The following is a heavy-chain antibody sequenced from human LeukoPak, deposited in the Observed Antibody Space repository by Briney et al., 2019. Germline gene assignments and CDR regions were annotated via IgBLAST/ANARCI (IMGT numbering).Heavy chain of an antibody. CDR1: GGSISSGGYY. V-gene: IGHV4-31*03. J-gene: IGHJ4*02. D-gene: IGHD5-18*01. CDR2: IYYSGST. Sequence: PSETLSLTCTVSGGSISSGGYYWSWIRQHPGKGLEWIGYIYYSGSTYYNPSLKSRVTISVDTSKNQFSLKLSSVTAADTAVYYCAALDTAMGYFDYWGQGTLVTVSS. CDR3: AALDTAMGYFDY.